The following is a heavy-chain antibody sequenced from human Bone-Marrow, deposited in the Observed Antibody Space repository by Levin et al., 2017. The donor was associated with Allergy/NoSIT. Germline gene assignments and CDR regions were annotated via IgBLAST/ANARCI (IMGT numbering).Heavy chain of an antibody. J-gene: IGHJ4*02. CDR2: IYHSGST. D-gene: IGHD4-23*01. V-gene: IGHV4-61*01. Sequence: SETLSLTCTVSGGSVSSGSYYWSWIRQPPGKGLEWIADIYHSGSTKYNPSLKSRVTISLDTSRNQFSLRLTSLTAADTAVYYCARGSYFGGLSFDCWGKGTLVTVSS. CDR3: ARGSYFGGLSFDC. CDR1: GGSVSSGSYY.